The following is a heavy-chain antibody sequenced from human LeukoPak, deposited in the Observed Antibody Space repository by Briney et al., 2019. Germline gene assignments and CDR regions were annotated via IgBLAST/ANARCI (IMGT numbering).Heavy chain of an antibody. CDR1: GYTFTSYD. V-gene: IGHV1-8*01. CDR3: ARGNIGYCSGGSCDGY. Sequence: ASVKVSCKASGYTFTSYDINWVRQATGQGLEWMGWMNPNSGNTGYAQKFQGRVTITRNTSISTAYMELSSLRSEDTAVYYCARGNIGYCSGGSCDGYWGQGTLVTVSS. CDR2: MNPNSGNT. J-gene: IGHJ4*02. D-gene: IGHD2-15*01.